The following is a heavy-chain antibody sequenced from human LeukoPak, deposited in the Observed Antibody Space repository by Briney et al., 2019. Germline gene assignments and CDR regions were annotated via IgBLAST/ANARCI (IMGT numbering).Heavy chain of an antibody. D-gene: IGHD2-2*01. V-gene: IGHV6-1*01. CDR2: TYYRSKWYN. J-gene: IGHJ6*02. Sequence: SQTLSLTCAISGDSVSSNSAAWNWIRQSPSRDLEWLGRTYYRSKWYNDYAVSVKSRITINPDTSKNQFSLQLNSVTPEDTAVYYCARDIVVVPAAPFNGMDVWGQGTTVTVSS. CDR3: ARDIVVVPAAPFNGMDV. CDR1: GDSVSSNSAA.